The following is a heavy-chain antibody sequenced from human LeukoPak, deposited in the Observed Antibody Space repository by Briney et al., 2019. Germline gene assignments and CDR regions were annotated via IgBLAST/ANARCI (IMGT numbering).Heavy chain of an antibody. CDR2: INHSGST. Sequence: PSENLSLTCAVYGGSFSGYYWSWIRQPPGKGLEWIGEINHSGSTNYNPSLKSRVTISVDTSKNQFSLKLSSVTAADTAVYYCARDQAIVVVPSDAFDIWGQGTMVTVSS. V-gene: IGHV4-34*01. CDR3: ARDQAIVVVPSDAFDI. J-gene: IGHJ3*02. D-gene: IGHD3-22*01. CDR1: GGSFSGYY.